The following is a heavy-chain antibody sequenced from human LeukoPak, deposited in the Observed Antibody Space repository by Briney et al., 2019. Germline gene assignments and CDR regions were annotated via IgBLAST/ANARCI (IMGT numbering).Heavy chain of an antibody. D-gene: IGHD2-15*01. V-gene: IGHV4-31*03. CDR3: ARVAADDCSGGSCYSGMSDGMDV. J-gene: IGHJ6*02. CDR1: GGSISSGGYY. Sequence: SQTLSLTCTVSGGSISSGGYYWSWIRQHPGKGLEWIGYIYYSGSTYYNPSLKSRVTISVDTSKNQFSLKLSSVTAADTAVYYCARVAADDCSGGSCYSGMSDGMDVWGQGTTVTVSS. CDR2: IYYSGST.